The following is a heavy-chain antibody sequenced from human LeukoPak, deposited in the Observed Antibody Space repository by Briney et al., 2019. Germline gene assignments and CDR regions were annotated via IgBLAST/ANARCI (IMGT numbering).Heavy chain of an antibody. Sequence: PSETLSLTCAVYGGSFSGYYWSWIRQPPGKGLEWIGEISHSGSTNYNPSLKSRVTISVDTSKNQFSLKLSSVTAADTAVYYCARHSGELLNLFDYWGQGTLVTVSS. V-gene: IGHV4-34*01. J-gene: IGHJ4*02. CDR1: GGSFSGYY. D-gene: IGHD1-26*01. CDR2: ISHSGST. CDR3: ARHSGELLNLFDY.